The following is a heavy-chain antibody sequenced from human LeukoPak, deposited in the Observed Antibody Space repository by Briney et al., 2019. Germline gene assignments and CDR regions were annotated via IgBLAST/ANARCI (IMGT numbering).Heavy chain of an antibody. CDR1: GYSFTSYW. V-gene: IGHV5-51*01. J-gene: IGHJ4*02. D-gene: IGHD3-10*01. CDR3: ARSNELLWFGELLGYFDY. Sequence: GESLKISCKGSGYSFTSYWIGWVRQMPGKGLEWMGIIYPGDPDTRYSPSFQGQVTISADKSISTAYLQWSSLKASDTAMYYCARSNELLWFGELLGYFDYWGQGTLVTVSS. CDR2: IYPGDPDT.